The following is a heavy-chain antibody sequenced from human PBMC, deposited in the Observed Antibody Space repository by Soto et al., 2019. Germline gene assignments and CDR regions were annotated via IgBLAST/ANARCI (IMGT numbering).Heavy chain of an antibody. CDR2: FYYSENT. CDR1: GVSITSTSYS. J-gene: IGHJ6*02. V-gene: IGHV4-39*01. CDR3: ARLGGHCSSSSCFGFYVMDV. D-gene: IGHD2-2*01. Sequence: SDPLSLTCAVSGVSITSTSYSSVWVRQPPGNVLGWIALFYYSENTHYNPSLKSRVTISVDTSKNQFSLILTSVTAADTAVYYCARLGGHCSSSSCFGFYVMDVWGQGTTVT.